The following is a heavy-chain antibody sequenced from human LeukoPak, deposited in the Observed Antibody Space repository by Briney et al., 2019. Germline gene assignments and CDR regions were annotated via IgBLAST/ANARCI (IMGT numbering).Heavy chain of an antibody. D-gene: IGHD4-17*01. J-gene: IGHJ6*03. CDR2: IYSGGAT. CDR1: GFTVSGDY. CDR3: AKIPYGDYVLDYYYYMDV. V-gene: IGHV3-53*05. Sequence: GGSLRLSCAVSGFTVSGDYMSWVRQAPGKGLEWVSVIYSGGATFYADSVEGRFTISRDNSKNTLYLQMYSLRAEDTAVYYCAKIPYGDYVLDYYYYMDVWGKGTTVTISS.